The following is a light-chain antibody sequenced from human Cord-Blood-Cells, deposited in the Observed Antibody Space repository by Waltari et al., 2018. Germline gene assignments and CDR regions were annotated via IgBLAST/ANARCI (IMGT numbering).Light chain of an antibody. Sequence: DIQLTQSPSFLSASVGDRVTITCRASQGISSYLAWYQQKPGKAPKLLIYAASTLQSGVPSRFRGSGSWTEFTLTISRLQPEDFATYYCQQLNSYPYTFGQGTKLEIK. V-gene: IGKV1-9*01. CDR2: AAS. CDR1: QGISSY. J-gene: IGKJ2*01. CDR3: QQLNSYPYT.